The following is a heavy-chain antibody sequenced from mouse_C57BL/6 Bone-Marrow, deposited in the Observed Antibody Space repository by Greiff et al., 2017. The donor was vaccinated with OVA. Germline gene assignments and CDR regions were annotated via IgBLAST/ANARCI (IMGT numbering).Heavy chain of an antibody. J-gene: IGHJ3*01. D-gene: IGHD1-1*01. CDR2: IDPETGGT. Sequence: VQLQQSGAELVRPGASVTLSCKASGYTFTDYEMHWVKQTPVHGLEWIGAIDPETGGTAYNQKFKGKAILTADKSSSTAYMELRSLTSEDSAVYYCTFYGSSPFAYWGQGTLVLSLQ. CDR1: GYTFTDYE. CDR3: TFYGSSPFAY. V-gene: IGHV1-15*01.